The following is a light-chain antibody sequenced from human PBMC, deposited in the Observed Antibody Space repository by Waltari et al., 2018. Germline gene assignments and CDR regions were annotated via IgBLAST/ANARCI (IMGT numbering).Light chain of an antibody. V-gene: IGLV1-40*01. Sequence: QSVLTQPPSVSGAPGQRVPISCTGSSSNIGAGYDLHWYQQLPGPAPKLLIYGNSNRPSGVPDRFSGSKSGTSASLAITGLQAEDEADYYCQSYDSSLSAVVFGGGTKLTVL. CDR2: GNS. CDR1: SSNIGAGYD. CDR3: QSYDSSLSAVV. J-gene: IGLJ2*01.